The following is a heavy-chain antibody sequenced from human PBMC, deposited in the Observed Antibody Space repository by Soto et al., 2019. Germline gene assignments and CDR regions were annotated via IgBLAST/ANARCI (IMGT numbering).Heavy chain of an antibody. D-gene: IGHD3-16*01. CDR2: VYYTGDA. J-gene: IGHJ4*02. CDR3: VRPGGIRGATLLDT. CDR1: GVSINNSPYF. Sequence: QMEESGPGLVKPAETLTLTCTVSGVSINNSPYFWTWIRQPPGKGLEWIGEVYYTGDAYYNPSLRSRVSISVETSKNQFSLKVTSVTAADTARYFCVRPGGIRGATLLDTWGQGAPVTVSS. V-gene: IGHV4-39*01.